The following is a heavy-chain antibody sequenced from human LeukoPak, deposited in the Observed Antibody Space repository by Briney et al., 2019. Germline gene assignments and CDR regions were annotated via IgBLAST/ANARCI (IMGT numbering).Heavy chain of an antibody. V-gene: IGHV3-74*01. CDR1: GFTFSNSW. D-gene: IGHD3-10*01. CDR3: AKDVRGVGY. J-gene: IGHJ4*02. CDR2: ITSDGSGT. Sequence: PGGSLRLSCAASGFTFSNSWMHWVRQAPGKGLVWVSRITSDGSGTSYADSVKGRFTSSRDNAKNTLYLQMNSLRAEDTAVYYCAKDVRGVGYWGQGTLVTVSS.